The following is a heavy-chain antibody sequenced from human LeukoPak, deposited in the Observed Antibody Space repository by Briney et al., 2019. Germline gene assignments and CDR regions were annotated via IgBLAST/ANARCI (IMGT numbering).Heavy chain of an antibody. V-gene: IGHV1-8*01. D-gene: IGHD4-17*01. CDR1: GYSFTSYD. CDR3: ARGVFYGDYVGDYYYMDV. J-gene: IGHJ6*03. Sequence: ASVKVSCKASGYSFTSYDISWVRQATGQGLEWMGWMNPNSGNTGYAQKFQGRVTMTRNTSISTAYMELSSLRSEDTAVYYCARGVFYGDYVGDYYYMDVWGKGTTVTVSS. CDR2: MNPNSGNT.